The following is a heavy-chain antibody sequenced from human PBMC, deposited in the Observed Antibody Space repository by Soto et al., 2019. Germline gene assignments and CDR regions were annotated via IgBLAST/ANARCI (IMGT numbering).Heavy chain of an antibody. J-gene: IGHJ4*02. CDR1: GFTFSIYS. CDR2: ISSGSSAI. CDR3: AKVSSGWYSGFFDY. V-gene: IGHV3-48*01. Sequence: GGSLRLSCAASGFTFSIYSMNWVRQAPGKGLEWVSYISSGSSAIHYADSVKGRFTISRDNAMNTLYLQMNTLRAEDTAVYYCAKVSSGWYSGFFDYCGQGTLVTVSS. D-gene: IGHD6-13*01.